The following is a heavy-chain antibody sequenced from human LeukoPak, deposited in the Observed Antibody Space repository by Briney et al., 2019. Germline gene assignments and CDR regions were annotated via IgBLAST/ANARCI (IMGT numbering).Heavy chain of an antibody. J-gene: IGHJ6*02. CDR2: MTPYSDNA. V-gene: IGHV1-8*01. CDR3: ARTVGIYYYYGMDV. CDR1: GYTFTSYD. Sequence: ASVKVSCKASGYTFTSYDINWVRQATGQGLEWMGWMTPYSDNAGYAQKFQGRVTMTRNASLSTVYMELSGLRSDDTAVYYCARTVGIYYYYGMDVWGQGTTVTVSS. D-gene: IGHD7-27*01.